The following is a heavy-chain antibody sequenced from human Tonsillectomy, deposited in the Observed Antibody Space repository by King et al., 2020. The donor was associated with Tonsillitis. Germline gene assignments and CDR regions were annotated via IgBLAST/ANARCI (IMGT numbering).Heavy chain of an antibody. J-gene: IGHJ4*02. D-gene: IGHD3-22*01. CDR1: GFTFSTDS. CDR3: ARELVVDAIGDGFDY. Sequence: VQLVESGGGLVQPGGSLRLSCVVSGFTFSTDSMNWVRQAPGKGLEWISYISSSSGTIFYAASVKGRFTISRDNAKNSVYLLMNSLRAEDTAVYYCARELVVDAIGDGFDYWGQGTLVTVSS. V-gene: IGHV3-48*01. CDR2: ISSSSGTI.